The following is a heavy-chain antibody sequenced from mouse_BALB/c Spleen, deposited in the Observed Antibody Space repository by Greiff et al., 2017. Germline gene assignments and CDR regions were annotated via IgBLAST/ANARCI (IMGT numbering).Heavy chain of an antibody. CDR2: IRNKANGYTT. V-gene: IGHV7-3*02. Sequence: EVQRVESGGGLVQPGGSLRLSCATSGFTFTDYYMSWVRQPPGKALEWLGFIRNKANGYTTEYSASVKGRFTISRDNSQSILYLQMNTLRAEDSATYDCARDLLTGTGYWGQGTTLTVSS. D-gene: IGHD4-1*01. J-gene: IGHJ2*01. CDR3: ARDLLTGTGY. CDR1: GFTFTDYY.